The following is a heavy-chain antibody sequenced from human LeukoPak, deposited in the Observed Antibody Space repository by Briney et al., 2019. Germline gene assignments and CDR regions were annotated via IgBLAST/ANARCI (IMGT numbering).Heavy chain of an antibody. D-gene: IGHD3-10*01. CDR2: MNPNSGNT. CDR3: ARFVGQPALYYYYYMDV. Sequence: ASVKVSCKASGYTFTSYDINWVRQATGQGLEWMGWMNPNSGNTGYAQKFQGRVTMTRNTSISTAYMELSSLRSEDTAVYYCARFVGQPALYYYYYMDVWGKGTTVTVSS. V-gene: IGHV1-8*01. CDR1: GYTFTSYD. J-gene: IGHJ6*03.